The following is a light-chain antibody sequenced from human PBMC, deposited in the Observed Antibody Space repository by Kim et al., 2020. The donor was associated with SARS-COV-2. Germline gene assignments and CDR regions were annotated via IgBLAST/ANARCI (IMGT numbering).Light chain of an antibody. V-gene: IGLV3-1*01. Sequence: GENHVSWYQQKPGQSPVLVIYHDNKRPSGIPERFSGSNSGNTATLTITGTQSVDEADYHCQAWDSNACVFGAGTKVTVL. CDR2: HDN. CDR3: QAWDSNACV. CDR1: GENH. J-gene: IGLJ1*01.